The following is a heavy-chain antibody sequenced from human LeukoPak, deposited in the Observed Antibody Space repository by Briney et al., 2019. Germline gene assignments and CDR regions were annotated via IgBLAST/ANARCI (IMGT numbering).Heavy chain of an antibody. V-gene: IGHV1-18*01. Sequence: GASVKVSCKASGYTFTSYGISWVRQAPGQGLEWMGWISAYNGNTNYAQKLQGRVTMTTDTSTSTAYMELRSLRSDDTAVYYCARAQENVDIVATIRGWFDPWGQGTLVTASS. D-gene: IGHD5-12*01. CDR2: ISAYNGNT. CDR3: ARAQENVDIVATIRGWFDP. CDR1: GYTFTSYG. J-gene: IGHJ5*02.